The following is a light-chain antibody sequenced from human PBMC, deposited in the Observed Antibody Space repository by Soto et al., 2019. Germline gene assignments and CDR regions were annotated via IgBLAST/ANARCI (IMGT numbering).Light chain of an antibody. CDR2: ATS. Sequence: IQMTQSPSSLSASVGDTVTITCRASQTISFYLNWYQQKPGRTPNLLIYATSSLQSGFPSRFDGSGSGTEFTLTISSLQPDDFATYYCQQSFSTPHTFGQGTKLELK. J-gene: IGKJ2*01. CDR3: QQSFSTPHT. V-gene: IGKV1-39*01. CDR1: QTISFY.